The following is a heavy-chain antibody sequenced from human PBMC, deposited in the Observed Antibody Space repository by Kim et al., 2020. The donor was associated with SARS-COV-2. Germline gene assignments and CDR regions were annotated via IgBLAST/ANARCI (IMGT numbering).Heavy chain of an antibody. D-gene: IGHD2-2*01. V-gene: IGHV3-74*01. CDR3: ARSPLRTVVPAANGVFDY. J-gene: IGHJ4*02. Sequence: TGRYTISRDNAKNTLYLQMNSLRAEDTAVYYCARSPLRTVVPAANGVFDYWGQGTLVTVSS.